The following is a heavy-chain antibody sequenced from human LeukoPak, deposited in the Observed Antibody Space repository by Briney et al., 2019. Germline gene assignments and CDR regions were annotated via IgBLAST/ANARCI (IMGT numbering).Heavy chain of an antibody. CDR2: ISSSSSYI. CDR3: AREAVHMITFGGVIASSHGMDV. Sequence: GGSLRLSCAASGFTFSNYAMNWVRQAPGKGLEWVSSISSSSSYIYYADSVKGRFTISRDNSKNTLYLQMNSLSAEDTAVYYCAREAVHMITFGGVIASSHGMDVWGQGTTVTVSS. D-gene: IGHD3-16*02. V-gene: IGHV3-21*04. CDR1: GFTFSNYA. J-gene: IGHJ6*02.